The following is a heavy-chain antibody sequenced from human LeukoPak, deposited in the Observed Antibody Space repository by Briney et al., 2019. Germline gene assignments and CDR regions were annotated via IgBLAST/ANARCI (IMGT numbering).Heavy chain of an antibody. CDR1: GFTLSSYE. J-gene: IGHJ4*02. Sequence: PGGSLRLSCAASGFTLSSYEMNWVRQAPGKGLEWVSAISGSGGSTYYADSVKGRFTISRDNSKNTLYLQMNSLRAEDTAVYYCAKATPPPSYYYDSSGPLDYWGQGTLVTVSS. CDR3: AKATPPPSYYYDSSGPLDY. D-gene: IGHD3-22*01. CDR2: ISGSGGST. V-gene: IGHV3-23*01.